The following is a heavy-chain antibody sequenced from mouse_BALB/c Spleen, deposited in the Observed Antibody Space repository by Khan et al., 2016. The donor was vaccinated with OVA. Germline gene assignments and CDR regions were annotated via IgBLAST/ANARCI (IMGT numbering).Heavy chain of an antibody. CDR2: ISYSGNT. V-gene: IGHV3-2*02. J-gene: IGHJ2*01. CDR3: ARVYGGDFDY. Sequence: EVKLEESGPGLVKPSQSLSPTCTVTGYSITSDYAWNWIRQFPGNKLEWMGFISYSGNTNYNPSLKSRISITRDTSKNQFFLQLNSVTTEDTATYYCARVYGGDFDYWGQGTTLTVSS. D-gene: IGHD1-1*01. CDR1: GYSITSDYA.